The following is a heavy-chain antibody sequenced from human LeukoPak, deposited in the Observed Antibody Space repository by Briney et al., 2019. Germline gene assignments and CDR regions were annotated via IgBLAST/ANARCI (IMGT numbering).Heavy chain of an antibody. Sequence: GGSLRLSCAASGFTFSTYSMNWVRQAPGKGLEWVSYISSSSSTIYYADSVKGRFTISRDNAKNSLYLQMNSLRAEDTAVYYCARHTGSYVARGYFDYWGQGTLVTVSS. J-gene: IGHJ4*02. CDR3: ARHTGSYVARGYFDY. D-gene: IGHD1-26*01. V-gene: IGHV3-48*01. CDR2: ISSSSSTI. CDR1: GFTFSTYS.